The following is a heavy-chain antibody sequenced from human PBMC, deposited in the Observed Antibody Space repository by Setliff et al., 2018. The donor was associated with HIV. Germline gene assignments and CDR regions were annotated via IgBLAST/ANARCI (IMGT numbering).Heavy chain of an antibody. CDR1: GFTFSTYT. CDR2: ITATSSYI. J-gene: IGHJ4*02. Sequence: GGSLRLSCAASGFTFSTYTMNWVRQAPGKGLEWVSSITATSSYIYYADSVKGRFTISRDNAKKPLYLQMNSLRVEDTAVYYCARDTVSGSFDYWGQGTLVTVSS. V-gene: IGHV3-21*01. CDR3: ARDTVSGSFDY.